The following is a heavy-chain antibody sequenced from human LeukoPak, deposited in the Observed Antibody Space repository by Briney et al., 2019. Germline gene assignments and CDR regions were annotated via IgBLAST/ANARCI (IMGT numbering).Heavy chain of an antibody. D-gene: IGHD2-2*01. CDR3: ARVPAASHYYYYMDV. J-gene: IGHJ6*03. CDR1: GYTFTSYG. CDR2: ISAYNGNT. V-gene: IGHV1-18*01. Sequence: ASVKVSCKASGYTFTSYGISCVRQAPGHGLEWMGWISAYNGNTNYAQNLQGSVTMTTDTSTSTAYMELRSLRSDDTVVYYCARVPAASHYYYYMDVWGKGTTVTVSS.